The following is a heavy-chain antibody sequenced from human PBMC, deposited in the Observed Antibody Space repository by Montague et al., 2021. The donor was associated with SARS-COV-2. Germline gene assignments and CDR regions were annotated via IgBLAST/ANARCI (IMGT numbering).Heavy chain of an antibody. D-gene: IGHD6-19*01. J-gene: IGHJ4*02. CDR3: ARGLGWLRGYFDY. CDR1: LDSIGVSNW. CDR2: FCHLGGT. V-gene: IGHV4-4*02. Sequence: SETLSLTCAGALDSIGVSNWWSWVGQPPGKRLARVGVFCHLGGTNYNPSLKSRVTISVDKSKNQFSLKLSSVTAADTAVYYCARGLGWLRGYFDYWGQGTLVTVSS.